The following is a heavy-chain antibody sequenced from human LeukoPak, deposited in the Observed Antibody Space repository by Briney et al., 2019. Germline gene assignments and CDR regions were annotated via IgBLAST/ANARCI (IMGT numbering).Heavy chain of an antibody. J-gene: IGHJ5*02. D-gene: IGHD3-22*01. CDR2: IYYTGST. Sequence: SETLSLTCSVSGGSLSTYYWSWIRQPPGKGLEWIGYIYYTGSTDSNPSLKSRVTISIDTSKNQFSLRLSSVTAADTAVYYCARGHSSGYYQGGGWFDPWGQGTLVTVSS. CDR3: ARGHSSGYYQGGGWFDP. V-gene: IGHV4-59*01. CDR1: GGSLSTYY.